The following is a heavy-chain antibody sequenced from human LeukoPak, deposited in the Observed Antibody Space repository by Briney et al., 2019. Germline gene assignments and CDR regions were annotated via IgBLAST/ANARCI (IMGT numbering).Heavy chain of an antibody. CDR3: ARNKGAMVPKYYYYGMDV. J-gene: IGHJ6*02. CDR1: GGTFSSYA. Sequence: SVKVSCKASGGTFSSYAISWVRQAPGQGLEWMGRIIPILGIANYAQKFQGRVTITADKSTSTAYMELSSLRSEDTAVYYCARNKGAMVPKYYYYGMDVWAKGPRSPSP. D-gene: IGHD3-10*01. V-gene: IGHV1-69*04. CDR2: IIPILGIA.